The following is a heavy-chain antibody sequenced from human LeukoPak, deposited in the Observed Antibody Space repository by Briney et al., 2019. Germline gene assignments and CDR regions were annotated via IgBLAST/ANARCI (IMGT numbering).Heavy chain of an antibody. CDR3: ARDRDVSGSQNY. D-gene: IGHD1-26*01. J-gene: IGHJ4*02. V-gene: IGHV1-18*01. CDR1: GYTFTSYG. CDR2: ISTYNGNT. Sequence: GASAKVSCKASGYTFTSYGIGWVRQAPGQGLEWMGWISTYNGNTNYAQILQGRVTVTTDTSTSTAYMESRSLTSDDTAVYYCARDRDVSGSQNYWGQGTLVTVSS.